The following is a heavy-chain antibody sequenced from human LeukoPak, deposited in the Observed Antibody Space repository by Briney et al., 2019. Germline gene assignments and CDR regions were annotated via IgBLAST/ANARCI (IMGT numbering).Heavy chain of an antibody. V-gene: IGHV3-23*01. CDR2: VSDSGANT. CDR1: GFTIGGYA. CDR3: VKGNRCATCAGWFDP. J-gene: IGHJ5*02. Sequence: GGSLRLSCAASGFTIGGYAMSWVRQAPGKGLEWVSTVSDSGANTLYADSVKGRFTISRDNSKDTLYLQMNSLRAEDTAVYYCVKGNRCATCAGWFDPWGQGTLVTVSS. D-gene: IGHD2-8*01.